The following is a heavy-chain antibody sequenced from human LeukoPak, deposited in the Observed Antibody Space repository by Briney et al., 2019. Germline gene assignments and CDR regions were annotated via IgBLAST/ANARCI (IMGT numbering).Heavy chain of an antibody. D-gene: IGHD1-14*01. V-gene: IGHV4-34*01. Sequence: KSSETLSLTCTVSGGSISSYYWSWIRQPPGKGLEWIGEINHSGSTNYNPSLKSRVTISVDTSKNQFSLKLSSVTAADTAVYYCARHGGYYRRRRFDYWGQGTLVTVSS. J-gene: IGHJ4*02. CDR1: GGSISSYY. CDR3: ARHGGYYRRRRFDY. CDR2: INHSGST.